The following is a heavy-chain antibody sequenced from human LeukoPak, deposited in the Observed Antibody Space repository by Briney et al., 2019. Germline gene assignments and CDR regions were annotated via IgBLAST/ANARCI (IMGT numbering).Heavy chain of an antibody. V-gene: IGHV3-30*04. D-gene: IGHD1-26*01. Sequence: PGGSLRLSCAASGFTFSSYAMHWVRQAPGKGLEWVAVISYDGSNKYYADSVKGRFTISRDNSKNTLYLQMNSLRAEDTAVYYCARDREGISYMDVWGKGTTVTVSS. CDR1: GFTFSSYA. CDR2: ISYDGSNK. J-gene: IGHJ6*03. CDR3: ARDREGISYMDV.